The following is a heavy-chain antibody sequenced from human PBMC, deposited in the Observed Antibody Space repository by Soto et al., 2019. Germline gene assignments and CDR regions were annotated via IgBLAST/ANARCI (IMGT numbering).Heavy chain of an antibody. V-gene: IGHV3-30*04. D-gene: IGHD2-15*01. Sequence: QELLVQSGGGVVQPGSSLRLSCAASGFTFRTYAMHWVRQAPGKGLEWLAVFSYDGKHQYYVGSVNGRFSVSSDTSENTLYLLINSVRLDSTAMYFWAGDNGGGFCSGGTCYNEALDVWGQGTMVTVSS. CDR3: AGDNGGGFCSGGTCYNEALDV. J-gene: IGHJ3*01. CDR1: GFTFRTYA. CDR2: FSYDGKHQ.